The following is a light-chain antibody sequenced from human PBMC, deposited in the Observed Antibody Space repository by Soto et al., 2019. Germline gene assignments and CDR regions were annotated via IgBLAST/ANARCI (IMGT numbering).Light chain of an antibody. CDR3: QQYSASPT. V-gene: IGKV3-15*01. CDR2: GAS. Sequence: EIFMTQSPATLSVSPGEKVILSCRASQSVGTTLAWYQQKPGQAPSLHIRGASTRATGVPARFSGSGSGTEFTLTISSLQSEDFAIYYCQQYSASPTFGGGTTLEIK. J-gene: IGKJ4*02. CDR1: QSVGTT.